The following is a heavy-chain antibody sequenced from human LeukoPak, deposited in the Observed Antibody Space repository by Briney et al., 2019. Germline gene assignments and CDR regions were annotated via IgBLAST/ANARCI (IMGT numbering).Heavy chain of an antibody. Sequence: SETLSLTCAVYGGSFSGYYWSWIRQPPGKGLEWIGYIYYSGSTNYNPSLKSRVTISVDTSKNQFSLKLSSVTAADTAVYYCARVWAGSSWYGADYWGQGTLVTVSS. CDR2: IYYSGST. CDR1: GGSFSGYY. D-gene: IGHD6-13*01. CDR3: ARVWAGSSWYGADY. J-gene: IGHJ4*02. V-gene: IGHV4-59*01.